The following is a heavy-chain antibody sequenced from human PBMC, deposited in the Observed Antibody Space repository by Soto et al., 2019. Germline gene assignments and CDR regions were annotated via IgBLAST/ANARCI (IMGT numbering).Heavy chain of an antibody. Sequence: GGSLRLSCAASGFTFSSYAMSWVRQAPGKGLEWVSAISGSGGSTYYADSVKGRFTISRDNSKNTLYLQMNSLRAEDTAVYYCAKMGDYIWGSYRSPPYYFDYWGQGTLVTVSS. V-gene: IGHV3-23*01. CDR1: GFTFSSYA. J-gene: IGHJ4*02. D-gene: IGHD3-16*02. CDR3: AKMGDYIWGSYRSPPYYFDY. CDR2: ISGSGGST.